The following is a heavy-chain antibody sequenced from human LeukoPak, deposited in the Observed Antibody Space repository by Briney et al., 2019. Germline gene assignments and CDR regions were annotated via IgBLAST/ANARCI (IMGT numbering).Heavy chain of an antibody. J-gene: IGHJ4*02. CDR2: IIPIFGTA. CDR1: GGTFSSYA. D-gene: IGHD3-10*01. V-gene: IGHV1-69*13. Sequence: ASVKVSCKASGGTFSSYAISWVRQAPVQGLEWMGGIIPIFGTANYAQKFQGRVTITADESASTAYMELSSLRSEDTAVYYCAARYYYGSGSYYNEPSFDYWGQGTLVTVSS. CDR3: AARYYYGSGSYYNEPSFDY.